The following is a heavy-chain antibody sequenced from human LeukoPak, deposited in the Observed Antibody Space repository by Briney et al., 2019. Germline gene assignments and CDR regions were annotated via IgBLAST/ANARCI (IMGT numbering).Heavy chain of an antibody. CDR1: RGSISGYY. CDR2: IYYSGTT. V-gene: IGHV4-59*01. J-gene: IGHJ4*02. CDR3: ARGRQYFDH. Sequence: PSETLSLTCSASRGSISGYYWSWIRQPPGKGLEWIAYIYYSGTTNYNPSLNSRVTISVDTSNNHFSLKLSSVTAADTAVYYCARGRQYFDHWGQGTLVTVSS.